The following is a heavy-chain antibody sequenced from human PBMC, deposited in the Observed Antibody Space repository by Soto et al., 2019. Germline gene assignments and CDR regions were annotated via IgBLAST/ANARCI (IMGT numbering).Heavy chain of an antibody. CDR2: ISGGSSTI. CDR3: ARDCGKGYGIDV. CDR1: GFPFSNYN. V-gene: IGHV3-48*02. J-gene: IGHJ6*02. Sequence: VQLVDSGGGSVQPGGSLRLSCAASGFPFSNYNMNWVRQAPGKGLEWLSYISGGSSTIYYADSVKGRFTISRDNAKNSLYLLMNSLRDEDTAVYYCARDCGKGYGIDVWGQGTTFTVSS.